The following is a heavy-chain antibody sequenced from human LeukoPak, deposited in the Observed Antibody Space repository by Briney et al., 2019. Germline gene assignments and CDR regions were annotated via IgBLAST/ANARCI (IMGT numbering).Heavy chain of an antibody. CDR1: GFTFSSYA. D-gene: IGHD6-19*01. V-gene: IGHV3-23*01. CDR2: ISGSGDTT. J-gene: IGHJ4*02. Sequence: GGSLRLSCAASGFTFSSYAMSWVRQAPGKGLEWVSVISGSGDTTYYADSVKGRFTISRGNSKNTVYLQMNGLRGEDTAVYYCAKGIAVAGNSQYFDYWGQGTLVIVSS. CDR3: AKGIAVAGNSQYFDY.